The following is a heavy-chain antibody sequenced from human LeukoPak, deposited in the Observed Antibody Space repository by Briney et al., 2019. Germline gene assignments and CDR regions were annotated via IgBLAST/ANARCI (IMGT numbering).Heavy chain of an antibody. V-gene: IGHV1-58*02. D-gene: IGHD6-13*01. CDR2: IVVGSGNT. CDR3: AAAHSTVSFDY. Sequence: GASVKVSCKASGYTFSDYTMNWVRQARGQRLEWIGWIVVGSGNTNYAQKFQERVTITRDMSTSTAYMELSSLRSEDTAVYYCAAAHSTVSFDYWGQGTLVTVSS. J-gene: IGHJ4*02. CDR1: GYTFSDYT.